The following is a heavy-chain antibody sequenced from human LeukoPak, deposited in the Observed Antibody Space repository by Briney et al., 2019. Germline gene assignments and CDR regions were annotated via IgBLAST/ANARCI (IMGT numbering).Heavy chain of an antibody. V-gene: IGHV3-21*01. J-gene: IGHJ4*02. Sequence: GGSLRLSCAASGFTFSSYSMNWVRQAPGKGLEWVSSISSSSSYIYYADSVKGRFTISRDNAKNSLYLQMNSLRAEDTAVYYCARDRRGYSRFDYWGQGTLVTVSS. CDR2: ISSSSSYI. CDR3: ARDRRGYSRFDY. CDR1: GFTFSSYS. D-gene: IGHD2-15*01.